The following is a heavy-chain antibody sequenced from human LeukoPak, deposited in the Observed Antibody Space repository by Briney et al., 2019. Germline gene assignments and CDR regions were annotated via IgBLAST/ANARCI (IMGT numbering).Heavy chain of an antibody. D-gene: IGHD3-9*01. J-gene: IGHJ4*02. CDR1: GGSISSGDYY. CDR2: IYYSGST. V-gene: IGHV4-30-4*01. CDR3: AREYYDILTGYKGTDY. Sequence: PSQTLSLTCTVSGGSISSGDYYWSWIRQPPGKGLEWIGYIYYSGSTYYNPSLKSRVTISVDTSKNQFSLKLSSVTAADTDVYYCAREYYDILTGYKGTDYWGQGTLVTVSS.